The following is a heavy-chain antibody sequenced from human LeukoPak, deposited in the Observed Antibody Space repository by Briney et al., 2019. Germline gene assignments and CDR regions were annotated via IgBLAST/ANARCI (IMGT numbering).Heavy chain of an antibody. CDR2: ISSKGELT. Sequence: GGSLRLSCAASGFTFSIYAMSWVHQAPGKGLEWVSSISSKGELTFYADSVKGRFTISRDNSESTLYLQMNILRAEDTAIYYCTRDRPNYYGSDGHYYRRNGDYWGQGTLVTVSS. V-gene: IGHV3-23*01. CDR1: GFTFSIYA. CDR3: TRDRPNYYGSDGHYYRRNGDY. J-gene: IGHJ4*02. D-gene: IGHD3-22*01.